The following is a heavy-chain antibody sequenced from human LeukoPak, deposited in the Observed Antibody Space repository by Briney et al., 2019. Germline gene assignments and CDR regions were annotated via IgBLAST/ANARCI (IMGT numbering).Heavy chain of an antibody. CDR1: GGTFSSYA. J-gene: IGHJ4*02. V-gene: IGHV1-69*05. Sequence: LVKVSCKASGGTFSSYAISWVRQAPGQGLEWMGRIIPIFGTANYAQKFQGRVTITTDESTSTANMELSSLRSEDTAVYYCARAPIPGIAAAVDYWGQGTLVTVSS. CDR3: ARAPIPGIAAAVDY. CDR2: IIPIFGTA. D-gene: IGHD6-13*01.